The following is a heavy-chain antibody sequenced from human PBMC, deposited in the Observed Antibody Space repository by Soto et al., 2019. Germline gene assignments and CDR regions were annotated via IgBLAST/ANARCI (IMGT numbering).Heavy chain of an antibody. Sequence: ASVKVSCKASGYTFTSYDINWVRQATGQGLEWMGWMNPNSGNTGYAQKLQGRVTMTTDTSTSTAYMELRSLRSDDTAVYYCARTNSRNYGVPVYYWGQGTLVTVSS. CDR1: GYTFTSYD. D-gene: IGHD1-7*01. V-gene: IGHV1-8*01. CDR3: ARTNSRNYGVPVYY. CDR2: MNPNSGNT. J-gene: IGHJ4*02.